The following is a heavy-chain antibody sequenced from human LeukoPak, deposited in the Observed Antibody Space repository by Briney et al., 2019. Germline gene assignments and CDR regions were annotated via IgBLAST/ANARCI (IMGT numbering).Heavy chain of an antibody. CDR1: GGSISSSNW. Sequence: SATLSLTCAVSGGSISSSNWWSWVRQPQGKGLEWIGEIYHSGSTNYNPSLKSRVTISVDKSKNQFSLKLSSVTAADTAVYYCARGPPSPFGYDFWSGYRTIDYWGQGTLVTVSS. J-gene: IGHJ4*02. V-gene: IGHV4-4*02. D-gene: IGHD3-3*01. CDR2: IYHSGST. CDR3: ARGPPSPFGYDFWSGYRTIDY.